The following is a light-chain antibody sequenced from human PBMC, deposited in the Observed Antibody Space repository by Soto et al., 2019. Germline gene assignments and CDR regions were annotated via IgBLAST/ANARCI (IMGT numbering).Light chain of an antibody. CDR3: SSYAGSNNLHVL. CDR2: EVI. Sequence: QSALTQPPSASGSPGQSVTISCTGSSSDVGGYEYVSWYQQHPGKAPKLIIYEVIKRPSGVPDRFSGSKSGNTASLTVSGLQAEDEADYYCSSYAGSNNLHVLFGGGTKPTVL. CDR1: SSDVGGYEY. V-gene: IGLV2-8*01. J-gene: IGLJ2*01.